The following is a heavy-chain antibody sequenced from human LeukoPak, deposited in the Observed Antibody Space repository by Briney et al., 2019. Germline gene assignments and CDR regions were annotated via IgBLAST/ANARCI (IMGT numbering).Heavy chain of an antibody. CDR2: ISSSSSYI. V-gene: IGHV3-21*01. J-gene: IGHJ4*02. Sequence: GGSLRRSCAASGFTFSSYSMDWVRQAPGKGLEWVSSISSSSSYIYYADSVKGRFTISRDNAKNSLYLQMNSLRAEDTAVYYCAGTELELRALFDYWGQGTLVTVSS. D-gene: IGHD1-7*01. CDR1: GFTFSSYS. CDR3: AGTELELRALFDY.